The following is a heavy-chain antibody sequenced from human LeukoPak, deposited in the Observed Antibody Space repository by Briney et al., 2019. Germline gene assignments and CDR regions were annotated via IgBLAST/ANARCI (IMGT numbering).Heavy chain of an antibody. D-gene: IGHD1-1*01. CDR2: ISGSGGST. CDR1: GFTFSSSA. J-gene: IGHJ4*02. Sequence: GGSLRLSCAASGFTFSSSAMSWVRQAPGKGLEWVSAISGSGGSTYYADSVKGRFTISRDNSKNTLYLQMNSLRAEDTAVYYCAKDGVWNDDWGDFDYWGQGTLVTVSS. V-gene: IGHV3-23*01. CDR3: AKDGVWNDDWGDFDY.